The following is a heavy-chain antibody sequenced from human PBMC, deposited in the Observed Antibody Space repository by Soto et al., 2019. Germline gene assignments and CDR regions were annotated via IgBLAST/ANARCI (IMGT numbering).Heavy chain of an antibody. CDR3: ARGRQGSVWVYYYYGMDV. CDR2: INHSGST. J-gene: IGHJ6*02. Sequence: SETFSLSCAVYGGSFSGYYWSWIRQPPGKGLEWIGEINHSGSTNYNPSLKSRVTISVDTSKNQFSLKLSSVTAADTAVYYCARGRQGSVWVYYYYGMDVWGQGTTVTVSS. D-gene: IGHD3-16*01. CDR1: GGSFSGYY. V-gene: IGHV4-34*01.